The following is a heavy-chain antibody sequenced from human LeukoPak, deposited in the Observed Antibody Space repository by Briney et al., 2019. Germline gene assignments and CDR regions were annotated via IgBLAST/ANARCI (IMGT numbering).Heavy chain of an antibody. V-gene: IGHV4-30-2*01. CDR3: CSGIPWPSDY. CDR1: GGSISSGGYS. D-gene: IGHD1-26*01. CDR2: IYHSGST. J-gene: IGHJ4*02. Sequence: SQTLSLTCAVSGGSISSGGYSWSWIRQPPGKGLEWIGYIYHSGSTYYNPSLKSRVTISVDRSKNQFSLKLSSVTAADTAVYYCCSGIPWPSDYWGQGTLVTVSS.